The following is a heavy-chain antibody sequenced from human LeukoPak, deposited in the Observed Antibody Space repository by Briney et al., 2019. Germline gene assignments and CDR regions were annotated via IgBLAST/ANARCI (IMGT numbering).Heavy chain of an antibody. CDR1: GFTFSSYA. CDR3: TIGEWELPNAFDI. Sequence: AGGSLRLSCAASGFTFSSYAMHWVRQAPGKGLEYVSVISSNGGSTYYANSVKGRFTISRDDSKNTLYLQMNSLKTEDTAVYYCTIGEWELPNAFDIWGQGTMVTVSS. D-gene: IGHD1-26*01. V-gene: IGHV3-64*01. J-gene: IGHJ3*02. CDR2: ISSNGGST.